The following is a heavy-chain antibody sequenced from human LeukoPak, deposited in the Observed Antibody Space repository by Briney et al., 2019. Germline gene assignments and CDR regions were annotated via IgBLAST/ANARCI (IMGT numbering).Heavy chain of an antibody. CDR3: ARVGGDFWSGYSRNYYYYYYMDV. Sequence: PGGSLRLSCAASGFTFSSYAMSWVRQAPGKGLEWVSATSGSGGSTYYADSVKGRFTISRDNSKNTLYLQMNSLRAEDTAVYYCARVGGDFWSGYSRNYYYYYYMDVWGKGTTVTVSS. D-gene: IGHD3-3*01. J-gene: IGHJ6*03. CDR2: TSGSGGST. CDR1: GFTFSSYA. V-gene: IGHV3-23*01.